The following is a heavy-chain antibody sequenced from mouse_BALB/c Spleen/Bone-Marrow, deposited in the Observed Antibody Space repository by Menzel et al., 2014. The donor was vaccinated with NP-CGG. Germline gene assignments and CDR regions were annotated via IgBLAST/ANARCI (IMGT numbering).Heavy chain of an antibody. Sequence: VQLKESGGGLVQPGGSRKLSCAASGFTFSSFGMHWVRQAPEKGLEWVAYISSGSSTIYYADTVKGRFTISRDNPKNTLFLQMTSLRSEDTAMYYCARGAARARWFAYWGQGTLVTVSA. CDR3: ARGAARARWFAY. CDR2: ISSGSSTI. J-gene: IGHJ3*01. CDR1: GFTFSSFG. V-gene: IGHV5-17*02. D-gene: IGHD3-1*01.